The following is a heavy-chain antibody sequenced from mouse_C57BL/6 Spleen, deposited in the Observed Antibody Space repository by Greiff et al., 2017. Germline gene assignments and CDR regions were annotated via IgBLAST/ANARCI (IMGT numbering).Heavy chain of an antibody. CDR3: AADYYGSSYGFDY. V-gene: IGHV14-3*01. Sequence: VQLQQSVAELVRPGASVKLSCTASGFNIKNTYMHWVKQRPEQGLEWIGRIDPANGNTKYAPKFQGKATITADTSSNTAYLQLSSLTSEDTAIYYCAADYYGSSYGFDYWGQGTTLTVSS. D-gene: IGHD1-1*01. CDR1: GFNIKNTY. J-gene: IGHJ2*01. CDR2: IDPANGNT.